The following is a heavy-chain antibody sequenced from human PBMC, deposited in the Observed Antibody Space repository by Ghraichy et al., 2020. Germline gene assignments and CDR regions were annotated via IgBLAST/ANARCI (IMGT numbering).Heavy chain of an antibody. Sequence: GGSLRLSCAASGLTFTNAWMTWVRQAPGKGLEWVANIKQDGSEKYYVDSVKGRFTISRDNAKNSLYLQMNSLRAEDTAVYYCARAPVTMVRRNGMDVWGQGTTVTVSS. CDR1: GLTFTNAW. V-gene: IGHV3-7*03. CDR3: ARAPVTMVRRNGMDV. J-gene: IGHJ6*02. CDR2: IKQDGSEK. D-gene: IGHD3-10*01.